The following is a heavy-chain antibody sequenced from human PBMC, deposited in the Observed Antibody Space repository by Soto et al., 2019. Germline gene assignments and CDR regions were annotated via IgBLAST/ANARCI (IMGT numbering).Heavy chain of an antibody. D-gene: IGHD6-13*01. Sequence: SETLSLTCTVSGGSISSGGYYWSWIRQHPGKGLEWIGYIYYSGSTYYNPSLKSRVTISVDTSKNQFSLKLSSVTAADTAVYYCATSRGAAGYFDYWGQGTLVTVSS. CDR3: ATSRGAAGYFDY. CDR2: IYYSGST. V-gene: IGHV4-31*03. CDR1: GGSISSGGYY. J-gene: IGHJ4*02.